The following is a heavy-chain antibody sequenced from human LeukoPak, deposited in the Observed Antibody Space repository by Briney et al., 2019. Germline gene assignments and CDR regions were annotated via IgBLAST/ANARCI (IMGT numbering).Heavy chain of an antibody. CDR1: GGTFSSYA. CDR3: ARGPAYSSGWYGDYYYYMDV. CDR2: IIPIFGTA. V-gene: IGHV1-69*13. D-gene: IGHD6-19*01. Sequence: SVEVSCKASGGTFSSYAISWVRQAPGQGLEWMGGIIPIFGTANYAQKFQGRVTITADESTSTAYMELSSLRSEDTAVYYCARGPAYSSGWYGDYYYYMDVWGKGTTVTVSS. J-gene: IGHJ6*03.